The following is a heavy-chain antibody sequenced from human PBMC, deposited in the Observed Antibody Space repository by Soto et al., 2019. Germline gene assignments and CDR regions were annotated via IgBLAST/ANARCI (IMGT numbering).Heavy chain of an antibody. V-gene: IGHV3-33*01. CDR3: ARSMVPIRPPGY. Sequence: QVQLVESGGGVVQPGRSLRLSCAASGFTFRSYGMQWVRQAPDKGLEWVAVIWYDGSDKYYADSVKGRFTISRDNSKNTLYLQMNSLRDEDTAVYYCARSMVPIRPPGYWGQGTLVTVSS. J-gene: IGHJ4*02. CDR2: IWYDGSDK. CDR1: GFTFRSYG. D-gene: IGHD3-10*01.